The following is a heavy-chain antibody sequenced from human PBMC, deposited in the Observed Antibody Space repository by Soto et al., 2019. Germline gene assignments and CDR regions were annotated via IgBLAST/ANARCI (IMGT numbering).Heavy chain of an antibody. Sequence: QVQLQESGPGLVKPSQTLSLTCTVSGGSISSGGYYWRWIRQHPGKGLEWIGYIYYSGSTYYNPSLKSRVTISVDTSKNQFSLKLSSVTAADTAVYYCARLTPSTISRGTYGMDVWGQGTTVTVSS. CDR3: ARLTPSTISRGTYGMDV. D-gene: IGHD1-26*01. CDR2: IYYSGST. V-gene: IGHV4-31*03. CDR1: GGSISSGGYY. J-gene: IGHJ6*02.